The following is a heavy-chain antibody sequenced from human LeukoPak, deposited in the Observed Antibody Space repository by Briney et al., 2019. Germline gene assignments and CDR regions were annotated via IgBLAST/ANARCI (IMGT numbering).Heavy chain of an antibody. D-gene: IGHD2-2*01. CDR3: ARASSDGIIPAATSFDC. J-gene: IGHJ4*02. CDR2: ISAYNGNT. CDR1: GYTFTSYG. Sequence: GAPVKVSCKASGYTFTSYGISWVRQAPGQGLEWMGWISAYNGNTNYAQKLQGRVTMTTDTSTSTAYMELRSLRSDDTAVYYCARASSDGIIPAATSFDCWGQGTLVTVSS. V-gene: IGHV1-18*01.